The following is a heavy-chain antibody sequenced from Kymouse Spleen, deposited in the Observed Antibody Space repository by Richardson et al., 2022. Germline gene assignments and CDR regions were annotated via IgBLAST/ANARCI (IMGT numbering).Heavy chain of an antibody. CDR1: GFTFSGSA. CDR3: TRQSGSYWDYFDY. J-gene: IGHJ4*02. CDR2: IRSKANSYAT. D-gene: IGHD1-26*01. V-gene: IGHV3-73*02. Sequence: EVQLVESGGGLVQPGGSLKLSCAASGFTFSGSAMHWVRQASGKGLEWVGRIRSKANSYATAYAASVKGRFTISRDDSKNTAYLQMNSLKTEDTAVYYCTRQSGSYWDYFDYWGQGTLVTVSS.